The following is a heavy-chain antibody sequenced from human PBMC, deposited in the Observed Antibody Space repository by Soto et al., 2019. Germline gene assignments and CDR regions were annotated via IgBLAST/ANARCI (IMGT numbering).Heavy chain of an antibody. Sequence: QLQLQESGPGLVKPSETLSLTCTVSGGSISSSSYYWGWIRQPPGKGLEWIGSIYYSGSTYYNPSPKSRVTISGDTSMNQFSLKRSSVTAADTAVYFCARTICGVVNYWGQGTLVTVSS. CDR1: GGSISSSSYY. CDR2: IYYSGST. V-gene: IGHV4-39*01. J-gene: IGHJ4*02. D-gene: IGHD3-3*01. CDR3: ARTICGVVNY.